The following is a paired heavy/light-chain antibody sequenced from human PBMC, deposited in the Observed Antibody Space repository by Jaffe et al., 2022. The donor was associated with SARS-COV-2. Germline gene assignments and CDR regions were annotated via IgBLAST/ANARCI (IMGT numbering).Heavy chain of an antibody. V-gene: IGHV4-59*02. CDR1: GGSVSSYY. J-gene: IGHJ4*02. D-gene: IGHD3-10*01. CDR2: IYHSGST. Sequence: QVQLQESGPGLVKPSETLSLMCTVSGGSVSSYYWSWIRQPPGKGLEWIGYIYHSGSTKYNPSLKSRVTISLDTSKNQISLKLNSVTAADTAVYYCARDSGSFDYWGQGTLATVSS. CDR3: ARDSGSFDY.
Light chain of an antibody. Sequence: QSMETQPPSASGTPGQRVTISCSGSSSNIGSNIVNWYQQLPGTAPKVVIHSNNQRPSGVPDRFSGSKSGTSASLAISGLQSEDEADYFCAAWDDSLNGYVFGAGSKVTVL. J-gene: IGLJ1*01. V-gene: IGLV1-44*01. CDR3: AAWDDSLNGYV. CDR2: SNN. CDR1: SSNIGSNI.